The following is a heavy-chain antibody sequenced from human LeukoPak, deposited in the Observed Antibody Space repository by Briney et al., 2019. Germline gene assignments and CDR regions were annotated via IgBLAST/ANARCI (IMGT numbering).Heavy chain of an antibody. J-gene: IGHJ4*02. CDR3: ARDPPRAAWVFDY. V-gene: IGHV3-23*01. D-gene: IGHD6-25*01. CDR2: ITSGGGTT. Sequence: PGGSLRLSCAASGFTFSNYAMSWVRQAPGKALEWVSAITSGGGTTYYAGSVKGRFTISRDNFKNTLYLQMNSLRAEDTAVYYCARDPPRAAWVFDYWGQGTLVSVSS. CDR1: GFTFSNYA.